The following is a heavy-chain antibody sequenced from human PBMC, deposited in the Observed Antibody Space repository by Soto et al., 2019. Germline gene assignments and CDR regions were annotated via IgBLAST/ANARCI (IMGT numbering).Heavy chain of an antibody. CDR3: ARGVDSWSGYLF. Sequence: PSETLSLTCAVYGGSFSGYYWNWIRQPPGKGLEWIGEIDHSGYTNYNPSLKSRVTISVDTSTKQFSLKMTSMTAADRGVYYCARGVDSWSGYLFWGQGTPVTVS. CDR1: GGSFSGYY. V-gene: IGHV4-34*01. CDR2: IDHSGYT. J-gene: IGHJ4*02. D-gene: IGHD3-3*01.